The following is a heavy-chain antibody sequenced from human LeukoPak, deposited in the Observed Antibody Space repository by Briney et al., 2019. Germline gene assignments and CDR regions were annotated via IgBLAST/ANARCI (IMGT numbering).Heavy chain of an antibody. D-gene: IGHD3-22*01. CDR1: GFTFSSYA. CDR2: NSGSGGST. CDR3: AKMAADSSGFNDAFDI. Sequence: PGGSLRLSCAASGFTFSSYAMSWVRQGPGKGLECVSGNSGSGGSTYYADSVKGRFTISRDNSKNTLYLQMNSLRAEDTAVYYCAKMAADSSGFNDAFDIWGQGTMVTVSS. J-gene: IGHJ3*02. V-gene: IGHV3-23*01.